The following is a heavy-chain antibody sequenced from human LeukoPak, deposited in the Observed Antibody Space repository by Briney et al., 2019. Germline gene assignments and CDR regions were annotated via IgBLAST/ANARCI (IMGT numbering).Heavy chain of an antibody. J-gene: IGHJ3*02. CDR2: IIPIFGTA. CDR3: AREGMGYCSSTSCYGGVFYAFDI. CDR1: GGTFSSYA. V-gene: IGHV1-69*06. D-gene: IGHD2-2*01. Sequence: SVKVSCKASGGTFSSYAISWVRQAPGQGLEWMGGIIPIFGTANYAQKFQSRVTITADKSTSTAYMELSSLRSEDTAVYYCAREGMGYCSSTSCYGGVFYAFDIWAKGQWSPPLQ.